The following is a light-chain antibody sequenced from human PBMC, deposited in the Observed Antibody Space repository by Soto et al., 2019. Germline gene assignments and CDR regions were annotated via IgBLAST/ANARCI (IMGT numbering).Light chain of an antibody. CDR3: SSYTSSSTLYV. V-gene: IGLV2-14*01. Sequence: QSVLPQPAYVSGSPRQSITISCTGASSDVGGYTYVSWYQQHPGKAPKLIIYEVNNRPSGVSHRFSGSKSGNTASLTISGLQAEDEADYYCSSYTSSSTLYVFGTGTKVTV. CDR2: EVN. CDR1: SSDVGGYTY. J-gene: IGLJ1*01.